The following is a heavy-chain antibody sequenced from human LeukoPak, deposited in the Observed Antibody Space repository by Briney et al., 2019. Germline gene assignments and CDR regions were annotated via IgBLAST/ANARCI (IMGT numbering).Heavy chain of an antibody. CDR1: GFTFGDYA. CDR2: IRYDGSNK. D-gene: IGHD3-10*01. CDR3: ARGVGSGSYVDNWFDP. Sequence: GGSLRLSCTASGFTFGDYAMSWFRQAPGKGLEWVAFIRYDGSNKYYADSVKGRFTISRDNSKNTLYLQMNSLRAEDTAVYYCARGVGSGSYVDNWFDPWGQGTLVTVSS. V-gene: IGHV3-30*02. J-gene: IGHJ5*02.